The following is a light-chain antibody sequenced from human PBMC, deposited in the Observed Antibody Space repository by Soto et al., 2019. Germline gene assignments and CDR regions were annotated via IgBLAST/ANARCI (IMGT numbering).Light chain of an antibody. Sequence: IVLAQYPAALALSPGERATLSCRVSQSVSTYLAWYQQKPGQAPRLLIFDTSNRATGIPARFSGSGSGTDFTLTISSLEPEDFAVYYCQQRSNWPPITFGQGTRLEIK. CDR3: QQRSNWPPIT. V-gene: IGKV3-11*01. J-gene: IGKJ5*01. CDR1: QSVSTY. CDR2: DTS.